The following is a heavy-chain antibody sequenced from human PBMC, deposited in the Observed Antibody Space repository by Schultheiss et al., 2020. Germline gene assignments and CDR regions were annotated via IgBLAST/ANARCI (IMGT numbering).Heavy chain of an antibody. J-gene: IGHJ4*02. CDR3: ARESIAARYYCDY. Sequence: GGSLRLSCAASGFTFSSYAMHWVRQAPGKGVEWVAVISYDGSNKYYADSVKGRFTISRDNSKNTLYLQMNSLRAEDTAVYYCARESIAARYYCDYWGQGTLVTVSS. D-gene: IGHD6-6*01. CDR2: ISYDGSNK. V-gene: IGHV3-30-3*01. CDR1: GFTFSSYA.